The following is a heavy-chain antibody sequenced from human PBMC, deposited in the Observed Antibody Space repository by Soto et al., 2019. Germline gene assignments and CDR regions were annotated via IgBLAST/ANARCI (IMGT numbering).Heavy chain of an antibody. CDR2: IIPMFGTP. V-gene: IGHV1-69*01. Sequence: QVQLVQYGAEVKMPGSSVKVSCKASGDAFTNYIFDWVRQAPGQGLEWMGGIIPMFGTPKYAQTFQDRVTISADVSTGTAYLELTSLRFDDTAVYYCARGRDQPPVGLYFDSWGEGTRVTVSS. D-gene: IGHD1-26*01. J-gene: IGHJ4*02. CDR1: GDAFTNYI. CDR3: ARGRDQPPVGLYFDS.